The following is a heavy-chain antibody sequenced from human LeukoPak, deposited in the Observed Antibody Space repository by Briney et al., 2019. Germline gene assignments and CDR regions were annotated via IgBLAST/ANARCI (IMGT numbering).Heavy chain of an antibody. CDR2: ISWDGGST. CDR1: GFTFDDYT. J-gene: IGHJ4*02. CDR3: ARLQASTGYYSLDY. V-gene: IGHV3-43*01. D-gene: IGHD3-22*01. Sequence: GGSLRLSCAASGFTFDDYTMHWVRQAPGKGLEWVSLISWDGGSTYYADSVKGRFTISRDNPKNTLYLQMNSLRAEDTAVYYCARLQASTGYYSLDYWGQGTLVTVSS.